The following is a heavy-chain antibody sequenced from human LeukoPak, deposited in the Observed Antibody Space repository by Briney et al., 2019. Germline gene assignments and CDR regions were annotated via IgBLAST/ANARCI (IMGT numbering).Heavy chain of an antibody. D-gene: IGHD3-10*01. J-gene: IGHJ6*03. Sequence: GGSLRLSCAASGFTFSSYWMSWVRQAPGKGLEWVANIKQDGSEKYYVDSVKGRFTISGDNAKNSLYLQMNSLRAEDTAVYYCARDSVYYGSGYYYYYMDVWGKGTTVTVSS. CDR1: GFTFSSYW. V-gene: IGHV3-7*01. CDR2: IKQDGSEK. CDR3: ARDSVYYGSGYYYYYMDV.